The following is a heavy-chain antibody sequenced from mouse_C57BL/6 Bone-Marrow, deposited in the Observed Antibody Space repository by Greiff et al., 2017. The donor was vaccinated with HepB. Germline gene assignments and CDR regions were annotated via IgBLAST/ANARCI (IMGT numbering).Heavy chain of an antibody. Sequence: QVQLQQPGAELVMPGASVKLSCKASGHTFTSYWMHWVKQRPGQGLEWIGEIDPSDSYTNYNQKFKGKSTLTVDKSSSTAYMQLSSLTSEDSAVYYCVYYDYDEPFAYWGQGTLVTVSA. CDR1: GHTFTSYW. CDR2: IDPSDSYT. V-gene: IGHV1-69*01. CDR3: VYYDYDEPFAY. J-gene: IGHJ3*01. D-gene: IGHD2-4*01.